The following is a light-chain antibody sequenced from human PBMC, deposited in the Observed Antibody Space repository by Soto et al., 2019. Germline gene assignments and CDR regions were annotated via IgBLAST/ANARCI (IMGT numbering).Light chain of an antibody. J-gene: IGKJ5*01. Sequence: EVGFTHSPVTRSLTPEERAPIYCRASQSFRGLLAWYQQKPGQAPRLLIYDAYNRATGIPPRFSGSGSGTDFTLTISSLEPEDSAVYYCQQRHMWPITFGQGTRLEIK. CDR1: QSFRGL. V-gene: IGKV3-11*01. CDR2: DAY. CDR3: QQRHMWPIT.